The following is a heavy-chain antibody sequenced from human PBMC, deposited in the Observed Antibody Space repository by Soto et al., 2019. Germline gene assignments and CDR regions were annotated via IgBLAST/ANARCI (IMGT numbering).Heavy chain of an antibody. V-gene: IGHV4-39*01. CDR1: GGSISSSSYY. J-gene: IGHJ4*02. CDR3: ARNPSSGYYSGDY. D-gene: IGHD3-22*01. Sequence: NPSETLSLTCTVSGGSISSSSYYWGWIRQPPGKGLEWIGSIYYSGSTYYNPSLKSRVTISVDTSKNQFSLKLSSVTAADTAVYYCARNPSSGYYSGDYWGQGTLVTVSS. CDR2: IYYSGST.